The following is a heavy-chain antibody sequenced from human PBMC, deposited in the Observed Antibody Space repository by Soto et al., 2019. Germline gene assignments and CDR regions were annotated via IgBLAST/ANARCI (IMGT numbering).Heavy chain of an antibody. J-gene: IGHJ4*02. Sequence: RHSCAASGFTFSSYGMHWVRQAPGKGLEWVAVIWYDGSNKYYADSVKGRFTISIDNSKNTLYLQMNSLRPEDTAMYYCAPLPAEYSTSPLAPPFDYWCQGTLVTVSS. D-gene: IGHD6-6*01. V-gene: IGHV3-33*01. CDR3: APLPAEYSTSPLAPPFDY. CDR2: IWYDGSNK. CDR1: GFTFSSYG.